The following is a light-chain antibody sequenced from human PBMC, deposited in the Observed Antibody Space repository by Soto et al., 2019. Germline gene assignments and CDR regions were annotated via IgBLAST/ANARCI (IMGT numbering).Light chain of an antibody. CDR3: NSFAGSRGYV. V-gene: IGLV2-14*01. CDR1: SSDVGGYNY. CDR2: EVS. Sequence: QSVLTQPASVSGSPGQSITISCTGTSSDVGGYNYVSWYQQHPGKAPKLMIYEVSNRPSGVSNRFSGSKSGNTASLTISGLQAEDEADYYCNSFAGSRGYVFGTGTKVTVL. J-gene: IGLJ1*01.